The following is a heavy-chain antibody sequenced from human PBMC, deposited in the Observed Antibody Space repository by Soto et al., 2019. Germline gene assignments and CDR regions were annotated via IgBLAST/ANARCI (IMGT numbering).Heavy chain of an antibody. J-gene: IGHJ4*02. D-gene: IGHD3-10*01. CDR2: FDPEDGET. Sequence: ASVKVSCTVSGYTLTELSMHWVVQAPGKVVGWMGCFDPEDGETIYAQKFQGRVTMTEDTSTDTAYMELSSLRSEDTAVYYCATGPGDYYGSGSYSRLGVSDYWGQGTLVTVSS. CDR1: GYTLTELS. CDR3: ATGPGDYYGSGSYSRLGVSDY. V-gene: IGHV1-24*01.